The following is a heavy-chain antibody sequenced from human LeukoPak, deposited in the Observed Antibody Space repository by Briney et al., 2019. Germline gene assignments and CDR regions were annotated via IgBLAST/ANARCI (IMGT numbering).Heavy chain of an antibody. CDR3: ARGGQLLYAQLGY. V-gene: IGHV1-2*02. J-gene: IGHJ4*02. CDR2: INPNSGGT. Sequence: ASVKVSCKASGYTFTSYYMHWVRQAPGQGLEWMGWINPNSGGTNYAQKFQGRVTMTRDTSISTAYMELSRLRSDDTAVYYCARGGQLLYAQLGYWGQGTLVTISS. D-gene: IGHD2-2*02. CDR1: GYTFTSYY.